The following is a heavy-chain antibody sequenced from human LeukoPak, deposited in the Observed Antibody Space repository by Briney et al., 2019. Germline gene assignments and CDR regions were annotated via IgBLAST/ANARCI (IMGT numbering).Heavy chain of an antibody. V-gene: IGHV4-39*01. CDR2: IYYSGST. J-gene: IGHJ4*02. CDR3: ARGDYGEKFFDY. D-gene: IGHD4-17*01. CDR1: GGSISSSSYY. Sequence: PSETLSLTCTVSGGSISSSSYYWGWIRQPPGKGLEWIGSIYYSGSTYYNPSLKSRVTIFVDTSKNQFSLKLSSVTAADTAVYYCARGDYGEKFFDYWGQGTLVTVSS.